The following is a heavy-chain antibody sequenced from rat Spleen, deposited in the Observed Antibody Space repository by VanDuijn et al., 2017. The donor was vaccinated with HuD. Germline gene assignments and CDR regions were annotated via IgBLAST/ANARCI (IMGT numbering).Heavy chain of an antibody. CDR2: ITSAGGNT. Sequence: EVQLVESGGGLVQPGRSLKLSCAASGFTFSSFVMAWVRHAPKKGLEWVASITSAGGNTFYPDSVKGRFTISRDNAKSTLYLHMDSLRSEDTATYYCAETYGFAYWGQGTLVTVSS. J-gene: IGHJ3*01. V-gene: IGHV5-25*01. CDR1: GFTFSSFV. D-gene: IGHD2-2*01. CDR3: AETYGFAY.